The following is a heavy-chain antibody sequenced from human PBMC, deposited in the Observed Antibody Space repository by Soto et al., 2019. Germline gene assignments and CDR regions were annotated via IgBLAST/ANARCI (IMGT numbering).Heavy chain of an antibody. Sequence: EVQLVESGGGLVQPGGSLRLSCAASGFTFSSYGMTWVRQAPGKGLEWVSFSSATGAGTYYADSVKGRFTISRDNSKNALYLQMTSLRADDTAVYDCAKDRRAGGNYGFYSDFWGQGALVIVSS. J-gene: IGHJ4*02. CDR2: SSATGAGT. V-gene: IGHV3-23*04. D-gene: IGHD1-7*01. CDR3: AKDRRAGGNYGFYSDF. CDR1: GFTFSSYG.